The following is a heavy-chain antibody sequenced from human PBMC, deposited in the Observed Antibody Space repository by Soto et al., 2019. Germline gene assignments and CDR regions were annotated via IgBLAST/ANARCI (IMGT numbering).Heavy chain of an antibody. CDR2: IYYSGST. D-gene: IGHD3-16*02. CDR3: AREAWGSYRQFDY. Sequence: PSETLSLTCTVSGGSVSSGSYYWSWIRQPPGKGLKWIGYIYYSGSTNYNPSLKSRVTISVDTSKNQFSLKLSSVTAADTAVYYCAREAWGSYRQFDYWGQGTLVTVSS. V-gene: IGHV4-61*01. J-gene: IGHJ4*02. CDR1: GGSVSSGSYY.